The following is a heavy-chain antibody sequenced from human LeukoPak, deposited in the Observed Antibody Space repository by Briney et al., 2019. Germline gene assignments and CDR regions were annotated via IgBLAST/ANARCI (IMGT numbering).Heavy chain of an antibody. Sequence: EASVKVSFKASGYTFTVYYMHWVRQAPGQGLEWMGWINPNSGGTNYAQKFQGWVTMTRDTSISTAYMELSRLRSDDSAVYYCARAAYSGYDPPDYWGQGTLVTVSS. J-gene: IGHJ4*02. V-gene: IGHV1-2*04. CDR1: GYTFTVYY. CDR3: ARAAYSGYDPPDY. CDR2: INPNSGGT. D-gene: IGHD5-12*01.